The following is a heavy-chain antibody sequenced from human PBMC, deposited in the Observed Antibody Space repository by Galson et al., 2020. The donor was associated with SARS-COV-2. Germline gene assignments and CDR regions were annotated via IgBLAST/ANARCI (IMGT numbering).Heavy chain of an antibody. CDR2: IYYSGNT. CDR1: GGSINNYY. J-gene: IGHJ4*02. D-gene: IGHD3-16*01. Sequence: GSLRLSCTVSGGSINNYYWSWIRQPPGKGLEWIGNIYYSGNTNYNPSLMSRVTISVDTSKNQFSLKLTSVTSADTALYYCATLRNDLEYWGQGTLVTVSS. CDR3: ATLRNDLEY. V-gene: IGHV4-59*01.